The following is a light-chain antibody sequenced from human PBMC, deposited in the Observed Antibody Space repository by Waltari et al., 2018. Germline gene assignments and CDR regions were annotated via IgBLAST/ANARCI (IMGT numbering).Light chain of an antibody. CDR1: SSDIGFHTH. CDR2: DVN. CDR3: SAYTSSATLA. Sequence: QSALTQPASLSGAPGQSITISCTGTSSDIGFHTHVSWYQQHPGQAPRLLMYDVNSRPSVVSNRFAGSKSGNTAALTISGLQADDEAHYYCSAYTSSATLAFGGGTGLTVL. V-gene: IGLV2-14*03. J-gene: IGLJ2*01.